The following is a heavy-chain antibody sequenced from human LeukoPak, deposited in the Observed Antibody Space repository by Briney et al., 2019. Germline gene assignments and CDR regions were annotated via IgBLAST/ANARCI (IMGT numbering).Heavy chain of an antibody. D-gene: IGHD5-24*01. CDR3: AGGRDGYSYFDY. CDR2: IYYSGST. Sequence: SETLSLTCTVSGGSISSHYWSWIRQPPGKGLEWIGYIYYSGSTNCNPSLKSRVTISVDTSKNQFSLKLSSVTAADTAVYYCAGGRDGYSYFDYWGQGTLVTVSS. CDR1: GGSISSHY. J-gene: IGHJ4*02. V-gene: IGHV4-59*11.